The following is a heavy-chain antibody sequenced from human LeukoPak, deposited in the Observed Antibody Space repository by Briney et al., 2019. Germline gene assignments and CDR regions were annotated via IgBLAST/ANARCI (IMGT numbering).Heavy chain of an antibody. CDR3: ARAELGSDDAFDI. D-gene: IGHD7-27*01. J-gene: IGHJ3*02. CDR2: IYTSGST. CDR1: GGPISSGSYY. V-gene: IGHV4-61*02. Sequence: PSQTLSLTCTVSGGPISSGSYYWSWIRQPAGKGLEWIGRIYTSGSTNYNPSLKSRVTISVDTSKNQFSLKLSSVTAADTAVYYCARAELGSDDAFDIWGQGTMVTVSS.